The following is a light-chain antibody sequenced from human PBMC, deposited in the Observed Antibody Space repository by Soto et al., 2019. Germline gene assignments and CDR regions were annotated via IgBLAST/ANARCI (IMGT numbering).Light chain of an antibody. V-gene: IGKV3-11*01. J-gene: IGKJ5*01. CDR3: QQRSNWPPV. CDR1: KGVRGS. Sequence: EIVWPHSLATRSWSPGARATLSCRAIKGVRGSLAWYHQRPGQAPRLLIYDASNRATDIPARFSGSGSGTDFTLTISSLEPEDFAVYYCQQRSNWPPVFGQGTRLEIK. CDR2: DAS.